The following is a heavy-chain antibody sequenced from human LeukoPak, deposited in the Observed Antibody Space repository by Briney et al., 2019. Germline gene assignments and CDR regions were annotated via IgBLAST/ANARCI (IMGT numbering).Heavy chain of an antibody. J-gene: IGHJ4*02. CDR1: GYTFTGDY. V-gene: IGHV1-2*02. CDR2: INPNSGGT. Sequence: ASVKVSCKASGYTFTGDYMHWVRQAPGQGLEWMGWINPNSGGTNYAQKFQGRVTMTRDTSISTAYMELSRLRSDDTAVYYCARAPTVTKSKEFDYWGQGTLVTVSS. D-gene: IGHD4-17*01. CDR3: ARAPTVTKSKEFDY.